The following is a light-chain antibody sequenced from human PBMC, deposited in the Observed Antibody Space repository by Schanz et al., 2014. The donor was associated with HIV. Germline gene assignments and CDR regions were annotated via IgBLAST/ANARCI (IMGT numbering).Light chain of an antibody. Sequence: QSALTQPPSASGSPGQSVTISCTGTSSDVGGYNYVSWYQQHPGKAPKIMIYEVSKRPSGVPDRFSGSKSGNTASLTVSGLQAEDEADYYCSFLSTSGAPVFGTGTKLTVL. CDR2: EVS. CDR1: SSDVGGYNY. CDR3: SFLSTSGAPV. J-gene: IGLJ1*01. V-gene: IGLV2-8*01.